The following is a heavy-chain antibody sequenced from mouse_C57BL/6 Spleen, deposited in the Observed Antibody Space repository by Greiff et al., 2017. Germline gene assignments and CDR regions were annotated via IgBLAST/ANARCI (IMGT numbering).Heavy chain of an antibody. CDR3: ALASLRSAMDY. Sequence: VKVVESGAELVRPGASVTLSCKASGYTFTDYEMPWVKQTPVHGLEWIGAIDPETGGTAYNQKFKGKAILTADKSSSTAYMELRSLTSEDSAVYYCALASLRSAMDYWGQGTSVTVSS. D-gene: IGHD6-2*01. CDR1: GYTFTDYE. CDR2: IDPETGGT. J-gene: IGHJ4*01. V-gene: IGHV1-15*01.